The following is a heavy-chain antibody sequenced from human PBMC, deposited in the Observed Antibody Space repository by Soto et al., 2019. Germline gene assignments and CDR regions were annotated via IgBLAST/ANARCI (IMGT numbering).Heavy chain of an antibody. D-gene: IGHD2-2*01. CDR2: ISSNSAYI. J-gene: IGHJ3*01. Sequence: EVQLVESGGGLVTPGGSLRVSCAASGFTFRSYSMNWVRQAPGKGLEWISTISSNSAYIYYADSVEGRFNIYRDNAWNSVYMNLNSLRSEDPATYFCSRDQSLGQPVAFDVWGQGTMVTVSS. CDR1: GFTFRSYS. CDR3: SRDQSLGQPVAFDV. V-gene: IGHV3-21*01.